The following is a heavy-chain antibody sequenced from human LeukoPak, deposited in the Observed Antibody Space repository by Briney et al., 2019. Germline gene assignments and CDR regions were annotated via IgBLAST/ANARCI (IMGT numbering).Heavy chain of an antibody. Sequence: PGGSLRLSCAASGFTFSSYAMSWVRQAPGKGLEWVSAISGSGGSTYYADSVKGRFTISRDNAKNSLYLQMNSLRAEDTAVYYCASFSERYSSGWPLDYWGQGTLVTVSS. CDR2: ISGSGGST. J-gene: IGHJ4*02. CDR1: GFTFSSYA. CDR3: ASFSERYSSGWPLDY. V-gene: IGHV3-23*01. D-gene: IGHD6-19*01.